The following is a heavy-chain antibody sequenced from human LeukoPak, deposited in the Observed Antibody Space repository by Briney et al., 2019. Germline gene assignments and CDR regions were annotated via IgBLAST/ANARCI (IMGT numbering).Heavy chain of an antibody. D-gene: IGHD5-18*01. V-gene: IGHV4-38-2*02. CDR1: GYSISSGYY. CDR2: IYHSGST. J-gene: IGHJ4*02. CDR3: ARDYFLRGYSYGSQTSDY. Sequence: SETLSLTCTVSGYSISSGYYWGWIRQPPGKGLEWIGSIYHSGSTYYNSYLKSRVTISVDTSKNQFSLKLSSVTAADTAVYYCARDYFLRGYSYGSQTSDYWGQGTLVTVSS.